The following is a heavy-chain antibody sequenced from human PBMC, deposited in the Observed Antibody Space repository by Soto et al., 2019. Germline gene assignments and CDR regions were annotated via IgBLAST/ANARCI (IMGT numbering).Heavy chain of an antibody. D-gene: IGHD6-13*01. Sequence: QVQLVQSGAEVKKPGASVKVSCKASGYTFTSYGVSWVRQAPGQGLEWMGWISGHNGNKNYAQKLQGRVTMTTDTSTSTAYMELRSLRSDDTAVYHCAREAAAGTLDYWGQGTLVTVSS. J-gene: IGHJ4*02. CDR1: GYTFTSYG. CDR3: AREAAAGTLDY. V-gene: IGHV1-18*01. CDR2: ISGHNGNK.